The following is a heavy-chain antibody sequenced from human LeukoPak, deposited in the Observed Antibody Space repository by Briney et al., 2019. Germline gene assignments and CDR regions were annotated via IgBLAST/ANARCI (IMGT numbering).Heavy chain of an antibody. Sequence: EGSLRLSCAASGFTFSSYSMNWVRQAPGKGLEWVSSISSSSSYIYYADSVKGRFTISRDNAKNSLYLQMNSLRAEDTAVYYRARKAHYDFWSGYPADYYYYMDVWGKGTTVTVSS. CDR2: ISSSSSYI. J-gene: IGHJ6*03. V-gene: IGHV3-21*01. CDR3: ARKAHYDFWSGYPADYYYYMDV. D-gene: IGHD3-3*01. CDR1: GFTFSSYS.